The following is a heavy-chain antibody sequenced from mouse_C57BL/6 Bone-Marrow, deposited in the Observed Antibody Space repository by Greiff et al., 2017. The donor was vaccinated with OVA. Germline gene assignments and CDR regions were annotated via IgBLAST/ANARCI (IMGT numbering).Heavy chain of an antibody. Sequence: ESGAELARPGASVKLSCKASGYTFTSYGISWVKQRTGQGLEWIGEIYPRSGNTYYNEKFKGKATLTADKSSSTAYMELRSLTSEDSAVYFCASSYYYGSSYLWYFDVWGTGTTVTVSS. V-gene: IGHV1-81*01. CDR2: IYPRSGNT. CDR1: GYTFTSYG. D-gene: IGHD1-1*01. J-gene: IGHJ1*03. CDR3: ASSYYYGSSYLWYFDV.